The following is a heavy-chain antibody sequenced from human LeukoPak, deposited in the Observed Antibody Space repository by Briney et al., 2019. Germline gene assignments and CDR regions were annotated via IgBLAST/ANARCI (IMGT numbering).Heavy chain of an antibody. CDR3: ARDLRQWELLLPLLDY. J-gene: IGHJ4*02. Sequence: PGGSLRLSCAASGFTFGSYGMSWVRQAPGKGLEWVSVISGSGGSTYYADSVKGRFTISRDNSKNTLYLQMNSLRAEDTAVYYCARDLRQWELLLPLLDYWGQGTLVTVSS. D-gene: IGHD1-26*01. V-gene: IGHV3-23*01. CDR2: ISGSGGST. CDR1: GFTFGSYG.